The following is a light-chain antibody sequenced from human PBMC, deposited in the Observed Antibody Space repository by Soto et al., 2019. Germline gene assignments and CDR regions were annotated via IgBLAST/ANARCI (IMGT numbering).Light chain of an antibody. CDR2: EVS. V-gene: IGLV2-18*02. CDR3: SSYTSDYTFV. J-gene: IGLJ2*01. CDR1: SSDVGYYNR. Sequence: QSALTQPPSVSGSPGQSVTISCTGTSSDVGYYNRVSWYQQPPGTAPKLIIYEVSNRPSGVPERFSGSKSGNTASLTISGLQAEDEADYYCSSYTSDYTFVFGGGTKLTVL.